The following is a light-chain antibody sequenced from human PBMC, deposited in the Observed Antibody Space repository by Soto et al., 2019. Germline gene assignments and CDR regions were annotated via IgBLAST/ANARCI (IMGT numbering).Light chain of an antibody. J-gene: IGLJ2*01. Sequence: QSVLTQPPSASGTPGQMVTISCSGSSSNIGSNTVNWYQQLPGMAPKLLIYNNSQRPSGVPDRFSGSKSGTSASLAISGLQSEDEADYYCAAWDDSLRGLEFGGGTKVNVL. V-gene: IGLV1-44*01. CDR2: NNS. CDR1: SSNIGSNT. CDR3: AAWDDSLRGLE.